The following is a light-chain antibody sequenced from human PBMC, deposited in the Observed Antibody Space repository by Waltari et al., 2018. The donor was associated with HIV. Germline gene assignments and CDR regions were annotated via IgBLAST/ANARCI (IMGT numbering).Light chain of an antibody. CDR2: KDS. V-gene: IGLV3-25*02. CDR3: QSGHNSDSI. J-gene: IGLJ2*01. CDR1: ALSKHY. Sequence: SYELTQAPSVSVSPGQTAKITCSGDALSKHYVYWYQQKPGQAPLMMIFKDSVRPSEIPARCSASSSGSTSIRTIIGGQAEEEADYYCQSGHNSDSIFGGGTKVTVL.